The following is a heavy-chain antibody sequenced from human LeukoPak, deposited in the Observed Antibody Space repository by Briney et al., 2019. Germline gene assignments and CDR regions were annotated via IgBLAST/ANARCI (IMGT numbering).Heavy chain of an antibody. V-gene: IGHV1-8*01. D-gene: IGHD2-2*01. J-gene: IGHJ6*02. CDR3: ARGLYCSSTSCYWSTYYYYGMDV. CDR1: GYTFTSYD. CDR2: MNPNSGNT. Sequence: ASVKVSCKASGYTFTSYDINWVRQATGQGLEWMGWMNPNSGNTGYAQKLQGRVTMTRNTSISTAYMELSSLRSEDTAVYYCARGLYCSSTSCYWSTYYYYGMDVWGQGTTVTVSS.